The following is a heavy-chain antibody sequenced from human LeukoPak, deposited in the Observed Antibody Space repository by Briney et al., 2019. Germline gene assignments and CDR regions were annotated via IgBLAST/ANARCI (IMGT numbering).Heavy chain of an antibody. CDR2: IYYSGST. CDR1: GGSISSGDYY. J-gene: IGHJ4*02. V-gene: IGHV4-31*03. Sequence: SETLSFTCTVSGGSISSGDYYWSWIRQHPGKGLEWIGYIYYSGSTYYNPSLKSRVTISVDTSKNQFSLKLSSVTAADTAVYYCARGNNDYGEEIRGQGTLVTVSS. CDR3: ARGNNDYGEEI. D-gene: IGHD4-17*01.